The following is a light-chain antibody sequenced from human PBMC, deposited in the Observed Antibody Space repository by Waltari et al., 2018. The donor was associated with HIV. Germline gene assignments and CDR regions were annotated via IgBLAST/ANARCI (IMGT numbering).Light chain of an antibody. CDR2: RNT. CDR3: QSYDSNLRGHG. J-gene: IGLJ1*01. Sequence: QSVLTQPPSVSGAPGQRITISCTGSSSNIGAGFDVHWYQHLPGKAPKVLIYRNTNRPSGVPDRFAGVKSDTSAPLAITGRQADDEGDYYCQSYDSNLRGHGFGSGTKVAV. CDR1: SSNIGAGFD. V-gene: IGLV1-40*01.